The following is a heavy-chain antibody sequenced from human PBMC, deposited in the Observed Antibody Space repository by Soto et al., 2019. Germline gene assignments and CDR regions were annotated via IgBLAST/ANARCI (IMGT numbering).Heavy chain of an antibody. D-gene: IGHD3-22*01. Sequence: ASVKVSCKASGYTFTYYTVHWVRQAPGQRLEWMGWINAGDGNTKYSPNFQGRVTITKDTSVSTVYMELSSLRSEDTAVYFCTRDYYDSSGYYPKFDYWGQGTLVTVSS. V-gene: IGHV1-3*01. CDR2: INAGDGNT. CDR1: GYTFTYYT. CDR3: TRDYYDSSGYYPKFDY. J-gene: IGHJ4*02.